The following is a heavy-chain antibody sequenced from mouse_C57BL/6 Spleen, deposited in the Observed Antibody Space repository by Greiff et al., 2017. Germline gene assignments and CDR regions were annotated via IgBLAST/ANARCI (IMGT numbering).Heavy chain of an antibody. V-gene: IGHV5-17*01. J-gene: IGHJ1*03. CDR1: GFTFSDYG. CDR2: ISSGSSTI. D-gene: IGHD1-1*01. Sequence: DVKLVESGGGLVKPGGSLKLSCAASGFTFSDYGMHWVRQAPEKGLEWVAYISSGSSTIYYADTVKGRFTISRDNAKNTLFLQMTSLRSEDTAMYYCASRDYGSSHWYFDVWGTGTTVTVSS. CDR3: ASRDYGSSHWYFDV.